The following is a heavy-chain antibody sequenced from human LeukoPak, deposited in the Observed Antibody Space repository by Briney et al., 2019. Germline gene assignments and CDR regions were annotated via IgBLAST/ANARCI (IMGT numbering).Heavy chain of an antibody. J-gene: IGHJ6*03. Sequence: SETLSLTCAVYGGSFSCYYWSWIRQPPGKGLEWIGEINHSGSTNYNPSLKSRVTISVDTSKNQFSLKLSSVTAADTAVYYCARGRRRPPYSSGWYGPYYYYMDVWGKGTTVTVSS. CDR1: GGSFSCYY. D-gene: IGHD6-19*01. CDR2: INHSGST. CDR3: ARGRRRPPYSSGWYGPYYYYMDV. V-gene: IGHV4-34*01.